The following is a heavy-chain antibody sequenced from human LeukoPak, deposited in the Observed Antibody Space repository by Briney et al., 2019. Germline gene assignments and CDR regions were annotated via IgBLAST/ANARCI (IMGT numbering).Heavy chain of an antibody. CDR3: AKSGWLQPTYYFDY. Sequence: GGSLRLSCAASGFTFSNSAMSWVRQAPGKGLEWVSVISVGGGTTYYADSVKGRFTISRDNSKNTLYLQMSSLRAEDTAVYSCAKSGWLQPTYYFDYWGQGTLVTVSS. V-gene: IGHV3-23*01. CDR1: GFTFSNSA. CDR2: ISVGGGTT. J-gene: IGHJ4*02. D-gene: IGHD5-24*01.